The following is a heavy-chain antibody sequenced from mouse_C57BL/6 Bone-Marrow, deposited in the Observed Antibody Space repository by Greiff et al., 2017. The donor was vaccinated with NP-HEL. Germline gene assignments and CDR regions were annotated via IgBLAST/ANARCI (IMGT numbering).Heavy chain of an antibody. J-gene: IGHJ1*03. Sequence: QVHVKQPGAELVMPGASVKLSCKASGYTFTSYWMHWVKQRPGQGLEWIGEIDPSDSYTNYNQKFKGKSTLTVDKSSSTAYMQLSSLTSEDSAVYYCARCRTTVSPDVWGTGTTVTVSS. CDR2: IDPSDSYT. V-gene: IGHV1-69*01. CDR1: GYTFTSYW. CDR3: ARCRTTVSPDV. D-gene: IGHD1-1*01.